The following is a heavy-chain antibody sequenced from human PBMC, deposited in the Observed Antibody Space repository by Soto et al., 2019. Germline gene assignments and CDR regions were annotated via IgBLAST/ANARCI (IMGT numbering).Heavy chain of an antibody. Sequence: ASVKVSCKASGGTFSSYAISWVRQAPGQGLEWMGIINPSGGSTSYAQKFQGRVTMTRDTSTSTVYMELSSLRSEDTAVYYCARDQVTMVRGVIGGDYWGQGTLVTVSS. CDR2: INPSGGST. J-gene: IGHJ4*02. CDR3: ARDQVTMVRGVIGGDY. D-gene: IGHD3-10*01. V-gene: IGHV1-46*01. CDR1: GGTFSSYA.